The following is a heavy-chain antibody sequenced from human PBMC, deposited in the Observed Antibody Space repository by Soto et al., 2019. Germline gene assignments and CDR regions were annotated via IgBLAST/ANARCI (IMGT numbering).Heavy chain of an antibody. V-gene: IGHV3-13*01. CDR3: ARGLHDFWSGYYIDY. Sequence: PGGSLRLSCAASGFTFSSHEMHWVRQATGKGLEWVSTIGRAGDTFYPGSVKGRFTISRENARNSLYLQMNSLRADDTAVYYCARGLHDFWSGYYIDYWGQGTLVTVSS. J-gene: IGHJ4*02. CDR1: GFTFSSHE. D-gene: IGHD3-3*01. CDR2: IGRAGDT.